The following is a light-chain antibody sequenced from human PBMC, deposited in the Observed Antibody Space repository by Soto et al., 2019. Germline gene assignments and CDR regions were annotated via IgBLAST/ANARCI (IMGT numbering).Light chain of an antibody. CDR1: QNISRS. CDR2: GTS. V-gene: IGKV3-15*01. CDR3: HQYNSWLWT. Sequence: EIVMTQSPVTLSVSPGERATLSCRASQNISRSLAWYQQKPGQGPSLLIYGTSTRAGGVPARFSGGGSGTEFTLTITSLQSEDFAVYYCHQYNSWLWTFGQGTKVDIK. J-gene: IGKJ1*01.